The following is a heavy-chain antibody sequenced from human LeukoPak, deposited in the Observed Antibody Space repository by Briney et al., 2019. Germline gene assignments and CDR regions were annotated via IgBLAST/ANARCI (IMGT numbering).Heavy chain of an antibody. CDR3: ARGSSWDNYFDY. J-gene: IGHJ4*02. Sequence: GGSLRLSCAASGFTFSSYAMSGVRQAPGTGLEWVSAISGSGGSTYYADSVKGRFTISRDNSKNTLYLQMNSLRAEDTAVYYCARGSSWDNYFDYWGQGTLVTVSS. V-gene: IGHV3-23*01. D-gene: IGHD6-13*01. CDR1: GFTFSSYA. CDR2: ISGSGGST.